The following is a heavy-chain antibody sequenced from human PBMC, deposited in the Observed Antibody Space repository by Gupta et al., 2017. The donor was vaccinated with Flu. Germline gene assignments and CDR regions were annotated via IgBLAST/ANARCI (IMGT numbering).Heavy chain of an antibody. J-gene: IGHJ4*02. V-gene: IGHV2-26*01. CDR2: IFSNDEK. CDR3: VRIRVERDYDYVWGSSRFGPPYYFDY. D-gene: IGHD3-16*02. Sequence: QVTLKESGPVLVRPTETLTLTCTVSGFSLENGKLGVSWIRQPPGKAPEWLGNIFSNDEKSYSSSLKRRLTISKDTSKSQVVLTMTNMDPVDTATYYCVRIRVERDYDYVWGSSRFGPPYYFDYWGQGTLVTVSS. CDR1: GFSLENGKLG.